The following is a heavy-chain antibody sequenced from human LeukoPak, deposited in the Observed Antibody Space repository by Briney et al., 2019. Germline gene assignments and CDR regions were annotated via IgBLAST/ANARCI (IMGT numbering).Heavy chain of an antibody. CDR2: LWSADKNR. CDR3: AKAKTMGLYYYFATDV. V-gene: IGHV3-30*09. D-gene: IGHD3-16*01. CDR1: GSTGLSSFNSYA. Sequence: GGSLRLSCTASGSTGLSSFNSYAMHWVRQAPGKGLEWVAVLWSADKNRYHAASVKGRFAISRDNSKKAVFLQMNDLRPDDTGVYYCAKAKTMGLYYYFATDVWGKGTTVIVAS. J-gene: IGHJ6*04.